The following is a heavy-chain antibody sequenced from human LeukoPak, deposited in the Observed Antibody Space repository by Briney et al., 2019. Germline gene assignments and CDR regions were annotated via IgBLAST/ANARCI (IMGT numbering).Heavy chain of an antibody. CDR1: GFTFKLYW. CDR3: VLKWLNHAGRF. J-gene: IGHJ4*02. V-gene: IGHV3-74*01. CDR2: INDDGSDT. Sequence: GGSLRLSCAVSGFTFKLYWMHWVRQAPGKGPVWVSRINDDGSDTTYADSVKGRFTISRDDAKNMLYLQMNSLRAEDTAVYYCVLKWLNHAGRFWGQGTLVTVSS. D-gene: IGHD3-22*01.